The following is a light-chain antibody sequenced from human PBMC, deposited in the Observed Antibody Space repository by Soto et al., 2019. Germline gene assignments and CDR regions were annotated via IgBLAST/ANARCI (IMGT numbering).Light chain of an antibody. Sequence: QSALTQPPSASGSPGQSVAISCTGTSSDVGGYNYVSWYQQHPGKAPKLXXXXXNXRPSGVPDRFSAYKPGNTASLTVSGLQAEDEADYYCRSHAGSSNVFGTGTKVTV. V-gene: IGLV2-8*01. CDR3: RSHAGSSNV. CDR2: XXN. J-gene: IGLJ1*01. CDR1: SSDVGGYNY.